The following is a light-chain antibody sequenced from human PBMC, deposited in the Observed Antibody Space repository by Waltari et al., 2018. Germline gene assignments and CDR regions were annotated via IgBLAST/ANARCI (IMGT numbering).Light chain of an antibody. V-gene: IGLV3-1*01. J-gene: IGLJ2*01. Sequence: SYELTQPPSVSVSPGQTASITCSGDKLGAKYACWYQEKPGQSLVLVIYQDSKRPSGIPERFSGSNSGNTATLTISGTQAMDEADYYCQAWDSSVVFGGGTKLTVL. CDR2: QDS. CDR3: QAWDSSVV. CDR1: KLGAKY.